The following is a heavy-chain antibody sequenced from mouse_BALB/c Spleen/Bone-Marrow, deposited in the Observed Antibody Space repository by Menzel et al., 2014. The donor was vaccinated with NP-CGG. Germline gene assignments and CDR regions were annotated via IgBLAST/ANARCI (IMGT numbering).Heavy chain of an antibody. CDR2: IWNSGNT. CDR1: GFSLTNYG. V-gene: IGHV2-2*02. CDR3: ARNYEGVGAMDY. J-gene: IGHJ4*01. D-gene: IGHD1-1*01. Sequence: QVQLKESGPGLVQPSQSQSITCTVSGFSLTNYGVHWVRLSPGKGLEWLGVIWNSGNTNYNAAFISRLSINMDNSKSQVFFKMNSLQANDTAVYYCARNYEGVGAMDYWGQGTSVTVSS.